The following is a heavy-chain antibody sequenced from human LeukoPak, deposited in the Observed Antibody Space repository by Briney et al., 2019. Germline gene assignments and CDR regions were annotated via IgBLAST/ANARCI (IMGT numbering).Heavy chain of an antibody. CDR1: GGSISSYY. V-gene: IGHV4-59*08. Sequence: SETLSLTCTVSGGSISSYYWSWIRQAPGKGLEWIGYIYYSGSTNYNPSLKSRVTISVDTSKNQFSLKLSSVTAADTAVYYCARHGGGYSYGSWFDPWGQGTLVTVSS. CDR3: ARHGGGYSYGSWFDP. CDR2: IYYSGST. J-gene: IGHJ5*02. D-gene: IGHD5-18*01.